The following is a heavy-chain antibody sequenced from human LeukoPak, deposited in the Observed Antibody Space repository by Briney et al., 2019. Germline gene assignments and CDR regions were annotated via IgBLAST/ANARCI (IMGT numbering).Heavy chain of an antibody. J-gene: IGHJ4*02. CDR2: ISSSSSYI. Sequence: GGSLRLSCAASGFTFSSYSVNWVRQAPGKGLEWVSSISSSSSYIYYADSVKGRFTISRDNAKNSLYLQMNSLRAEDTAVYYCARGGYDYIWGSYRDPPYYFDYWGQGTLVTVSS. CDR3: ARGGYDYIWGSYRDPPYYFDY. CDR1: GFTFSSYS. V-gene: IGHV3-21*01. D-gene: IGHD3-16*02.